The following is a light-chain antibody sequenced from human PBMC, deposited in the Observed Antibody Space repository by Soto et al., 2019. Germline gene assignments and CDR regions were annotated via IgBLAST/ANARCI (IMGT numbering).Light chain of an antibody. Sequence: DIVMTQSPDSLAVSLGEGATINCKSSQSVLYSSNSKNYLAWNQQKPGQPPRLLIYWASTRESGVPDRFSGSGSGTDCTLTISSWQAEDVSVYYCANYCTDSYTVGQGTKLEI. V-gene: IGKV4-1*01. J-gene: IGKJ2*01. CDR1: QSVLYSSNSKNY. CDR3: ANYCTDSYT. CDR2: WAS.